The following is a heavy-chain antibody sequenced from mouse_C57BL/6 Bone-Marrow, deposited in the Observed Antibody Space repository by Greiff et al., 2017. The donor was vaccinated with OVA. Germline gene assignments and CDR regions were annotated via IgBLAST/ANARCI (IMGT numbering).Heavy chain of an antibody. J-gene: IGHJ2*01. CDR3: ARLLRYPDY. CDR2: INPNNGGT. V-gene: IGHV1-26*01. D-gene: IGHD1-1*01. CDR1: GYTFTDYY. Sequence: VQLQQSGPELVKPGASVKISCKASGYTFTDYYMNWVKQSHGKSLEWIGDINPNNGGTSYNQKFKGKATLTVDKSSSTAYMELRSLTSEDSAVYYCARLLRYPDYWGQGTTLTVSS.